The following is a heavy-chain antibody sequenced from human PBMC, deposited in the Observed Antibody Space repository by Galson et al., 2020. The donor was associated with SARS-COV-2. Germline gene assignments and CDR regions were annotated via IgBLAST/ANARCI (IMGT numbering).Heavy chain of an antibody. CDR2: IWSDGSYK. V-gene: IGHV3-33*01. Sequence: GGSLRLSCAASGFTFSSHGMHWVRQPPGKGLEWVAVIWSDGSYKYDADSVKGRFTISRDNSKNTLSLQMNSLRAEDTALYYCARDSSIVAHGVDYWGQGTLVTVSS. J-gene: IGHJ4*02. D-gene: IGHD2-15*01. CDR1: GFTFSSHG. CDR3: ARDSSIVAHGVDY.